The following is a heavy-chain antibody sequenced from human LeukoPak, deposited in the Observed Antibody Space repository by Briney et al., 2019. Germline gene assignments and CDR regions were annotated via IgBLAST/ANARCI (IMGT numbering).Heavy chain of an antibody. CDR1: GFTFSSYA. CDR2: ISYDGSNK. Sequence: GRSLRLSCAASGFTFSSYAMHWVRQAPGKGLEWVAVISYDGSNKYYADSVKGRFTISTDNSKNTLYLQMNSLRAEDTAVYYCARGGRGFPDYWGQGTLVTVSS. D-gene: IGHD3-10*01. V-gene: IGHV3-30-3*01. J-gene: IGHJ4*02. CDR3: ARGGRGFPDY.